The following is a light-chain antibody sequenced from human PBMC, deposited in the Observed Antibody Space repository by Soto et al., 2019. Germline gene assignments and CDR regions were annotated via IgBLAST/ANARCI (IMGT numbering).Light chain of an antibody. CDR3: QQYNSYPEVSWT. CDR2: KAS. CDR1: QSISSW. V-gene: IGKV1-5*03. Sequence: DIQMTQSPSTLSASVGDRVIITCRASQSISSWLAWYQQKPGKAPKLLIYKASSLESGVPSRFSGSGSGTEFTLTISSLQPDDFATYYCQQYNSYPEVSWTFGQGTKVDIK. J-gene: IGKJ1*01.